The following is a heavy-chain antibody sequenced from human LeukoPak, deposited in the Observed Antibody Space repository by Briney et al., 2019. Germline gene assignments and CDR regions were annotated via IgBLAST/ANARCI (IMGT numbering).Heavy chain of an antibody. V-gene: IGHV4-59*01. Sequence: SETLSLTCTVSGGSISSYYWSWIRQPPGKGLEWIGYIYYSGSSNYNPSLKSRVTISVDTSKNQFSLKLSSVTAADTAVYYCARLYYYGSGSYFPFDYWGQGTLVTVSS. CDR1: GGSISSYY. J-gene: IGHJ4*02. CDR3: ARLYYYGSGSYFPFDY. CDR2: IYYSGSS. D-gene: IGHD3-10*01.